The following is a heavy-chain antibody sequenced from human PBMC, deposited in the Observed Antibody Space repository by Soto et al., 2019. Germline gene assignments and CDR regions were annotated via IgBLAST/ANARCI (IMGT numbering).Heavy chain of an antibody. CDR2: VTNDGYNT. CDR3: ARDEGGPDV. V-gene: IGHV3-74*01. J-gene: IGHJ6*02. Sequence: PGGSLRLSCRASGFTFSNAWMHWVRRAPGKGLVWVSRVTNDGYNTAYADSVKGRFTISRDNARNILYMQMDSLRVEDKAIYYCARDEGGPDVWGLGTTVTVCS. CDR1: GFTFSNAW.